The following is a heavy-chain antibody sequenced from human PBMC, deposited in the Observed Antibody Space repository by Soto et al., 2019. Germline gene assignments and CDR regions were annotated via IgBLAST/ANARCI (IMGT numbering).Heavy chain of an antibody. CDR1: EFTFSSYA. CDR3: AKAWASEPGTSHY. CDR2: ISGSGGTT. D-gene: IGHD1-7*01. Sequence: EVQLLESGGGLVQPGGSLRLSCAASEFTFSSYAMNWVRQAPGKGLEWVSTISGSGGTTYYADSVKGRFTISRDDSKNTRHLQMNSLRAVATAVYYCAKAWASEPGTSHYCGQGNLVTVSS. J-gene: IGHJ4*02. V-gene: IGHV3-23*01.